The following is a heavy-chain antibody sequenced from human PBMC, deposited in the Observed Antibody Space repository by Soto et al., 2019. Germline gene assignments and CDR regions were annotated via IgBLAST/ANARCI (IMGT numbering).Heavy chain of an antibody. CDR1: GGSFSGYY. D-gene: IGHD6-19*01. CDR2: INPIGRT. V-gene: IGHV4-34*01. Sequence: QVQLQQWGAGVLKSSATLSLTCAVYGGSFSGYYWSWIRQPPGKGLEWIGEINPIGRTNYYPPLKRGGTIPVDTSKNQSSLKLSSVAAADAAVFYCARGGERWLVDAFDIWGEGTIVSVSS. CDR3: ARGGERWLVDAFDI. J-gene: IGHJ3*02.